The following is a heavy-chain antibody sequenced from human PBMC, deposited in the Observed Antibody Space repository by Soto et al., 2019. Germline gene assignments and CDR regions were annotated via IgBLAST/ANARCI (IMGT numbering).Heavy chain of an antibody. Sequence: TLSLTCTVSGGSISSGDYYWSWIRQPPGEGLEWIGYIYYSGSTYYNPSLKSRVTISVDTSKNQFSLKLSSVTAADTAVYYCAKTSRKRDYGDYGRYFDYWGQGTLVTVSS. CDR3: AKTSRKRDYGDYGRYFDY. CDR2: IYYSGST. V-gene: IGHV4-30-4*01. CDR1: GGSISSGDYY. D-gene: IGHD4-17*01. J-gene: IGHJ4*02.